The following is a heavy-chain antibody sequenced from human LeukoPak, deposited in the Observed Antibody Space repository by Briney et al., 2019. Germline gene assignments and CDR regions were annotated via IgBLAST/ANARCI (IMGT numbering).Heavy chain of an antibody. J-gene: IGHJ1*01. V-gene: IGHV1-2*02. CDR2: INPNSGGT. CDR1: GYTFTGYY. D-gene: IGHD2-15*01. CDR3: ARGGGRHCSGGSCYSAVRIYFQH. Sequence: ASVKASCKASGYTFTGYYMHWVRQAPGRGLEWMGWINPNSGGTNYAQKFQGRVTMTRDTSISTAYMELSRLRSDDTAVYYCARGGGRHCSGGSCYSAVRIYFQHWGQGTLVTVSS.